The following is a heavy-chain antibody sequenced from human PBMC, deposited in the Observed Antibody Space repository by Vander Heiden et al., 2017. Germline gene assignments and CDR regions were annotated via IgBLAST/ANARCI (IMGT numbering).Heavy chain of an antibody. J-gene: IGHJ5*02. CDR3: ARARSGGWFDP. CDR1: GFSFSSYD. V-gene: IGHV3-13*01. Sequence: EVQLVESGGALVQPGGSLSLSCAASGFSFSSYDMHGVRQATGKGLEWVSSVDTAVDAYYAGSVKGRFTIPRENAKNSVYLQMNSLRGGDTAVYYCARARSGGWFDPWGQGTLVTVSS. CDR2: VDTAVDA. D-gene: IGHD6-25*01.